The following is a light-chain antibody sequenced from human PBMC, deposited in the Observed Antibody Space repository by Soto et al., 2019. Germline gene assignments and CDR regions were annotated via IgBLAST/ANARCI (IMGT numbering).Light chain of an antibody. CDR3: MQALQTPLT. CDR2: LVS. CDR1: QSLLHSSGYNY. Sequence: DFLMPQSPLSLPVTPPDPASFSCRSSQSLLHSSGYNYVDWYLQKPGQSPQLLIYLVSNRASGVPERFSGSGSGTDFTLKISRVEAEDVGHYYCMQALQTPLTVGQGTRLEI. J-gene: IGKJ5*01. V-gene: IGKV2-28*01.